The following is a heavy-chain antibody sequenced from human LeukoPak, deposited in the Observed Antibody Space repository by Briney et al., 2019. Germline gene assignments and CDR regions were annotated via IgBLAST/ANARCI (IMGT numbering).Heavy chain of an antibody. V-gene: IGHV4-39*01. Sequence: SETLSLTCTVSGGSISRSSYYWGWIRQPPGKGLEWIGSIYYSGSTHYNPSLKSRVTISADTSKNQFSLKLASVTAADTSVYFCARVGYCTNGVCYNWFYPWGQGTLVTVSS. J-gene: IGHJ5*02. CDR3: ARVGYCTNGVCYNWFYP. D-gene: IGHD2-8*01. CDR2: IYYSGST. CDR1: GGSISRSSYY.